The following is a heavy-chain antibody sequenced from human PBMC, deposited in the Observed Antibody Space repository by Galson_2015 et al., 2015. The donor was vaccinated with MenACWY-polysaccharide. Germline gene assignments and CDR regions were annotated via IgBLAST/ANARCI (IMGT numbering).Heavy chain of an antibody. CDR3: ARYGETRNPTKYYMDV. D-gene: IGHD4-17*01. J-gene: IGHJ6*03. V-gene: IGHV4-59*01. CDR2: IHYGGSA. CDR1: GGSISGYY. Sequence: ETLSLTCIVSGGSISGYYWSWIRQPPGKGLEWIGYIHYGGSAVYNPSLKSRLIISVDRSKNQFSLTLTSVTAADTAVYYCARYGETRNPTKYYMDVWGKGTTVTVSS.